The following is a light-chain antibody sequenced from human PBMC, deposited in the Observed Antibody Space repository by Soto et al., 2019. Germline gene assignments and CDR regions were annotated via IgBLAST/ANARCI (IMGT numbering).Light chain of an antibody. CDR1: QTISSY. V-gene: IGKV1-39*01. CDR2: AAS. Sequence: DIQMTQSPPSLSASVGDRLTITCRASQTISSYLNWYQQKPGKAPKLLIYAASSLQSGVPSRFSGSTSGTDFTLTISSLQPDDFATYYCQQSYSAPHTFGQGTKLEIK. J-gene: IGKJ2*01. CDR3: QQSYSAPHT.